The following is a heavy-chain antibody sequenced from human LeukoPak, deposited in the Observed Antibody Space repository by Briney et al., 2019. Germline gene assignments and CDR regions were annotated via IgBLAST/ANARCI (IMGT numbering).Heavy chain of an antibody. CDR1: GFTFSSYA. D-gene: IGHD3-22*01. Sequence: GGSLRLSCAASGFTFSSYAMSWVRQAPGKGLEWVSAISGSGGSTYYADSVKGRFTISRDNSKNTLYLQMNSMRAEDTAVYYCAKDQSSGYYSSTFDYWGQGTLVTVSS. CDR2: ISGSGGST. V-gene: IGHV3-23*01. CDR3: AKDQSSGYYSSTFDY. J-gene: IGHJ4*02.